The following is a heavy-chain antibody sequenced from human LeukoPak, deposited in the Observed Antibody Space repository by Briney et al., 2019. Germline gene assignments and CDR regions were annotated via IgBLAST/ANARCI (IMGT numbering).Heavy chain of an antibody. CDR3: ARESRGQYSSSSGGWFDP. Sequence: PSETLSLTCTVSGGSLSRYYWSWIRQPPGKGLEWIGYIYYSGSTNYNPSLKSRVTISLDTSQNQFSLKLSSVTAADTAVYYCARESRGQYSSSSGGWFDPWGQGTLVTVSS. CDR2: IYYSGST. CDR1: GGSLSRYY. D-gene: IGHD6-13*01. J-gene: IGHJ5*02. V-gene: IGHV4-59*01.